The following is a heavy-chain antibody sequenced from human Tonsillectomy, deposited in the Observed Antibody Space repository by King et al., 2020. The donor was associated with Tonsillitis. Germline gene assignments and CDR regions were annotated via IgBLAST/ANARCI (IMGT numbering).Heavy chain of an antibody. V-gene: IGHV4-34*01. J-gene: IGHJ4*02. CDR2: INHSGST. CDR1: GGSFSGYY. CDR3: ATHTYVWGSYRYKSDY. D-gene: IGHD3-16*02. Sequence: VQLQQWGAGLLKPSETLSLTCAVYGGSFSGYYWSWIRQPPGKGLEWIGEINHSGSTNYNPSLKSRVTVSVDTSKNQFSLKLSSVTAADTAVYYFATHTYVWGSYRYKSDYWGQGTLVTVSS.